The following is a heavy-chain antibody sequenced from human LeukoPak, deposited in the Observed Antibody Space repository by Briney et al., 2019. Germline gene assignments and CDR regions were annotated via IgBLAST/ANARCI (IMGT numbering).Heavy chain of an antibody. D-gene: IGHD1-26*01. Sequence: GGSLRLSCTASGFTFGDYAMSWVRQAPGKGLEWVGFIRSKAYGGTTEYAASVKGRFTISRDDSKSIAYLQMNSPKTEDTAVYYCTRDPRGSYGPDAFDIWGQGTMVTVSS. CDR2: IRSKAYGGTT. J-gene: IGHJ3*02. CDR1: GFTFGDYA. V-gene: IGHV3-49*04. CDR3: TRDPRGSYGPDAFDI.